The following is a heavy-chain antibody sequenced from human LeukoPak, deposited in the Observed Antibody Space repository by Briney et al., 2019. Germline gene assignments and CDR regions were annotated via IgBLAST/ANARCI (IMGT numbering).Heavy chain of an antibody. CDR3: SKERGRAVAGTLGY. V-gene: IGHV3-30*02. CDR2: IRDDGSNK. CDR1: GFTLRSYG. Sequence: GGSLRLPCAASGFTLRSYGMHWVGQAPGTGLEGVAFIRDDGSNKDYADSVKGRVTISRDNSKNTLYLQLNSLSGEGTAVGYCSKERGRAVAGTLGYWGQGTLVTVSS. D-gene: IGHD6-19*01. J-gene: IGHJ4*02.